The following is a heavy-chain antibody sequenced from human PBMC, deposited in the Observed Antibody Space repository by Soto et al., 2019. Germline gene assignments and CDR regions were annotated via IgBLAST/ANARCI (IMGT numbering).Heavy chain of an antibody. Sequence: PWETLSLTCTVSGGSISSYYWSWIRQPAGKGLEWIGRIYTSGSTNYNPSLKSRVTMSVDTSKNQFSLKLSSVTAADTAVYYCARELGIAAAGTVWFDPWGQGTLVTVSS. CDR3: ARELGIAAAGTVWFDP. J-gene: IGHJ5*02. CDR2: IYTSGST. V-gene: IGHV4-4*07. CDR1: GGSISSYY. D-gene: IGHD6-13*01.